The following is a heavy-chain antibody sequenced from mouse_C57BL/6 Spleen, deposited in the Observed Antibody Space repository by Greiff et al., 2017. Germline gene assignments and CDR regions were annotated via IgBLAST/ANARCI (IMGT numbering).Heavy chain of an antibody. Sequence: DVMLVESGGGLVQPGGSLKLSCAASGFTFSDYYMYWVRQTPEKRLEWVAYISNGGGSTYYPDTVKGRFTISRDNAKNTLYLQMSRLKSEDTAMYYCARPQLGRDWYFDVWGTGTTVTVSS. CDR1: GFTFSDYY. D-gene: IGHD4-1*02. V-gene: IGHV5-12*01. J-gene: IGHJ1*03. CDR3: ARPQLGRDWYFDV. CDR2: ISNGGGST.